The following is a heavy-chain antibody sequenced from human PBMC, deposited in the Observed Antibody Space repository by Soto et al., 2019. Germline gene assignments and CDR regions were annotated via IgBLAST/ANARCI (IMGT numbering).Heavy chain of an antibody. D-gene: IGHD3-22*01. Sequence: GGSLRLSCAASGFTVSSNYMSWVRQAPGKGLEWVSVIYSGGSTYYADSVKGRFTISRDNSKNTLYLQMNSLRAEDTAVYYCARAMYYYDSSGYYEALAYWGQGTLVTVSS. CDR1: GFTVSSNY. V-gene: IGHV3-66*01. CDR3: ARAMYYYDSSGYYEALAY. CDR2: IYSGGST. J-gene: IGHJ4*02.